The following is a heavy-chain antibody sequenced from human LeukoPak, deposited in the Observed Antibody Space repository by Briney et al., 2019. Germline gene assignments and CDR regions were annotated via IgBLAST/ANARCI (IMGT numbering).Heavy chain of an antibody. J-gene: IGHJ4*02. CDR3: AKDRRTYYDFWSGPFDY. V-gene: IGHV3-30*18. Sequence: GSLRLSCEASGSTFSSYGMHWVRQAPGKGLEWVAVISYDGSNKYYADSAKGRFTISRDNSKNTLYLQMNSLRAEDTAVYYCAKDRRTYYDFWSGPFDYWGQGTLVTVSS. D-gene: IGHD3-3*01. CDR2: ISYDGSNK. CDR1: GSTFSSYG.